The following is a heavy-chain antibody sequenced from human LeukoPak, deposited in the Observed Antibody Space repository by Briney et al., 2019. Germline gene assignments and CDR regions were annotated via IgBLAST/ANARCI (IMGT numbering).Heavy chain of an antibody. CDR2: ISGSGGST. CDR3: AKEYRGIQLWTYFDY. J-gene: IGHJ4*02. CDR1: GFTFSSYA. V-gene: IGHV3-23*01. D-gene: IGHD5-18*01. Sequence: PGGSLRLSCAASGFTFSSYAMSWVRQAPWKGLEWVSAISGSGGSTYYADSVKGRFTISRDNSKNTLYLQMNSLRAEDTAVYYCAKEYRGIQLWTYFDYWGQGTLVTVSS.